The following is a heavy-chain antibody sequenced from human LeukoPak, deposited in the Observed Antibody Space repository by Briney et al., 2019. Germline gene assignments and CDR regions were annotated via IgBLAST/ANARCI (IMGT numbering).Heavy chain of an antibody. J-gene: IGHJ4*02. Sequence: SETLSLTCAVSGYSISSGYYWGWIRQPPGKGLEWIGSIYHSGSTYYNPSLKSRVTISVDTSKNQFSLKLSSVTAADTAVYYCARRLSSSWYDDYFDYWGQGTRVTVSS. CDR1: GYSISSGYY. CDR2: IYHSGST. V-gene: IGHV4-38-2*01. CDR3: ARRLSSSWYDDYFDY. D-gene: IGHD6-13*01.